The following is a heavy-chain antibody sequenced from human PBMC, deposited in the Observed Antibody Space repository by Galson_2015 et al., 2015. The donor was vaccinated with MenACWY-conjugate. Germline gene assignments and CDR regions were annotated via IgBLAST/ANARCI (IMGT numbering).Heavy chain of an antibody. CDR1: GFTFNTYN. Sequence: SLRLSCAASGFTFNTYNMNWVRQAPGKGLEYISFISDNPATIHYADSVKGRFPISSDNAKNSLFLQMTSLRVEDTAVYFCFSRGYRPSHYWGQGTLVTVSS. CDR3: FSRGYRPSHY. V-gene: IGHV3-48*01. J-gene: IGHJ4*02. CDR2: ISDNPATI. D-gene: IGHD3-22*01.